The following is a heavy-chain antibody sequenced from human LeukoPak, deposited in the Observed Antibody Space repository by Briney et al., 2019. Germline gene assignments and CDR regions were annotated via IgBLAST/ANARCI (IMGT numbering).Heavy chain of an antibody. V-gene: IGHV3-21*01. Sequence: GGALRISRAASGFTLSSYNMKWVRPAPGKGPEWGSSISSSSSYIYYADSVKGRFTISRDNAKNSLYLQMNSLRAEDTAVYYCARETAAAGNWFDPWGQGTLVTVSS. CDR2: ISSSSSYI. J-gene: IGHJ5*02. CDR1: GFTLSSYN. D-gene: IGHD6-13*01. CDR3: ARETAAAGNWFDP.